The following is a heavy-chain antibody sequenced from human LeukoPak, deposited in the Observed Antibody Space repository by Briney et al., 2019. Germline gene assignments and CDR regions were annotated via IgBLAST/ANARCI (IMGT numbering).Heavy chain of an antibody. J-gene: IGHJ4*02. CDR1: GFTFSDSY. CDR2: ISSGGSTI. V-gene: IGHV3-11*04. D-gene: IGHD5-18*01. Sequence: KTGGSLRLSCAASGFTFSDSYMSWIRQAPGKGLEWVSYISSGGSTIYYADFVKGRFTISRDNAKNSLYLQMNSLRAEDTAVYYCARDLFRGTAMVNADYWGQGTLVTVSS. CDR3: ARDLFRGTAMVNADY.